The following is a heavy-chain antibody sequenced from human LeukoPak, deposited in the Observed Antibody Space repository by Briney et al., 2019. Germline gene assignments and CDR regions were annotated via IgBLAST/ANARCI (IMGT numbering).Heavy chain of an antibody. Sequence: ASVKVSCKASGYTFTSYYMHWVRQAPGQGLEWMEIINPSGGSTSYAQKFQGRVTMTRDMSTSTVYMELSSLRSEDTAVYYCARDLVRGGGYADYWGQGTLVTVSS. CDR2: INPSGGST. J-gene: IGHJ4*02. CDR3: ARDLVRGGGYADY. CDR1: GYTFTSYY. D-gene: IGHD5-12*01. V-gene: IGHV1-46*01.